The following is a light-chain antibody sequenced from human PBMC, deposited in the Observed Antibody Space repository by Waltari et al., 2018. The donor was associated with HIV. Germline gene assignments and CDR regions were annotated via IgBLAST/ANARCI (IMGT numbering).Light chain of an antibody. CDR2: EVR. Sequence: QSALTQPASVSGSPGQSITISCPGTSSAIGAYNYVSWYQQHPGRLPKIIISEVRNRPSGVSNRFSGSKSGNTASLTISGLQAEDEADYYCSSYRSTVGVVFGGGTKVTVL. CDR1: SSAIGAYNY. V-gene: IGLV2-14*01. CDR3: SSYRSTVGVV. J-gene: IGLJ3*02.